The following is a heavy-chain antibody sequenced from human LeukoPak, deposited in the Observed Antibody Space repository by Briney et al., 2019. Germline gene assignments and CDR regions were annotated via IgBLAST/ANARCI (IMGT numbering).Heavy chain of an antibody. Sequence: SETLSLTCAVYGGSFSGYYWSWIRQPPGKGLEWIGEINHSGSTNYNPSLKSRVTISVDTSKTQFSLKLSSVTAADTAVYYCARAGVVVAATPVGFDPWGQGTLVTVSS. CDR1: GGSFSGYY. D-gene: IGHD2-15*01. CDR2: INHSGST. J-gene: IGHJ5*02. V-gene: IGHV4-34*01. CDR3: ARAGVVVAATPVGFDP.